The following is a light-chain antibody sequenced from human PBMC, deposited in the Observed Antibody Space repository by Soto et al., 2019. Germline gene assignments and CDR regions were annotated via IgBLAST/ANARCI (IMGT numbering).Light chain of an antibody. CDR3: YLFTRGHTLYV. CDR1: TSDGGGYDY. CDR2: EVS. J-gene: IGLJ1*01. V-gene: IGLV2-14*01. Sequence: QSVLTQPASVSGSPGQSITISCTGTTSDGGGYDYVSWYQQHPGQAPKLLIYEVSNRPSGVSHRFSGSKSGNTASLSISGLYADDEAHYYCYLFTRGHTLYVFGTGTKVTVL.